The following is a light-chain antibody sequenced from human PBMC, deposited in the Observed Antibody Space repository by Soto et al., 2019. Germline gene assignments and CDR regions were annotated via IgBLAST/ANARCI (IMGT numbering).Light chain of an antibody. Sequence: EIVLTQSPATLSLSPGERATLSCRASQSVSSYLAWHQKNPGQAPRLLIYDASNRATGIPARFSGSGSGTDLTITISSLEPDDFAVYYCQQRSNWQITFGQGTRLEIK. V-gene: IGKV3-11*01. CDR1: QSVSSY. CDR2: DAS. CDR3: QQRSNWQIT. J-gene: IGKJ5*01.